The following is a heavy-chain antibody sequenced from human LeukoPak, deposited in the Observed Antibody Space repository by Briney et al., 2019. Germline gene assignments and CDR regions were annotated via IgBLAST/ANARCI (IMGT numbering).Heavy chain of an antibody. CDR2: ISSSSSYI. J-gene: IGHJ4*02. CDR3: AKDLGPPTVVTPEFDY. CDR1: GFTFSSYS. Sequence: GGSLRLSCAASGFTFSSYSMNWVRQAPGKGLEWVSSISSSSSYIYYADSVKGRFTISRDNAKNSLYLQMNSLRAEDTAVYYCAKDLGPPTVVTPEFDYWGQGTLVTVSS. V-gene: IGHV3-21*04. D-gene: IGHD4-23*01.